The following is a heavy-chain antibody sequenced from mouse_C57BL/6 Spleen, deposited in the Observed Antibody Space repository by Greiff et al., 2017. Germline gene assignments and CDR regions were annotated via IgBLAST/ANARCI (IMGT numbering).Heavy chain of an antibody. J-gene: IGHJ4*01. CDR1: GFTFSDYG. Sequence: EVMLVESGGGLVKPGGSLKLSCAASGFTFSDYGMHWVRQAPEKGLEWVAYISSGSSTIYYADTVKRRFTISRDNAKNTLFLQMTSLKSEDTAMYYCARPVSYDRDYAMDYWGQGTSVTVSS. CDR2: ISSGSSTI. D-gene: IGHD2-12*01. V-gene: IGHV5-17*01. CDR3: ARPVSYDRDYAMDY.